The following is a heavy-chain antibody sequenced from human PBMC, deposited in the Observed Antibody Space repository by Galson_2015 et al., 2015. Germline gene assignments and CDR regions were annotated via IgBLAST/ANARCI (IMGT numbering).Heavy chain of an antibody. V-gene: IGHV3-33*01. D-gene: IGHD3-10*01. CDR1: GFTFKNYG. J-gene: IGHJ3*02. CDR2: IWYDGSNK. CDR3: ATYYGSGSHQKHDAFDI. Sequence: SLRLSCAGSGFTFKNYGIHWVRQAPGKGLEWVAVIWYDGSNKYYVDSVKGRFTTSRDNSKNTVYLQMNSLKVEDTAVYYCATYYGSGSHQKHDAFDIWGQGTMVTVSS.